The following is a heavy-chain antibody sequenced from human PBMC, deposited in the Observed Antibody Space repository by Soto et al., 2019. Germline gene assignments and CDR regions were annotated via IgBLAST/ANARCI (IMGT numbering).Heavy chain of an antibody. CDR2: IKSKTDGGTT. CDR3: TTGHRGSGWYFVAFDI. D-gene: IGHD6-19*01. V-gene: IGHV3-15*01. J-gene: IGHJ3*02. CDR1: GFTFSNAW. Sequence: EVQLVESGGGLVKPGGSLRLSCAASGFTFSNAWMSWVRQAPGKGLEWVGRIKSKTDGGTTDYAAPVKGRFTISRDDSKNTLYLQMNSLKTEDTAVYYCTTGHRGSGWYFVAFDIWGQGTMVTVSS.